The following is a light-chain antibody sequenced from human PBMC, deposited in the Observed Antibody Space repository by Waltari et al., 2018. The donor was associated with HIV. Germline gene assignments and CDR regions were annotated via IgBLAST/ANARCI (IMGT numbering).Light chain of an antibody. J-gene: IGLJ3*02. CDR2: DVN. Sequence: QSALTQPASVSGSPGQSITLYCPGTWSDIGSYDLVSWYQHFPGKAPKRILYDVNEPPSGVSPRYSGSKSGNTASLVISGLQSEDEADYYCCSYAGSGTFVVFGGGTRLTV. CDR3: CSYAGSGTFVV. V-gene: IGLV2-23*02. CDR1: WSDIGSYDL.